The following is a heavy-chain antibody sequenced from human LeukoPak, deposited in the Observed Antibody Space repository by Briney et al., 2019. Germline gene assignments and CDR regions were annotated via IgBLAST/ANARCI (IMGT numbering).Heavy chain of an antibody. CDR2: ISWNSGSI. CDR3: AKDSCSSTSCYYYYGMDV. V-gene: IGHV3-9*01. J-gene: IGHJ6*02. Sequence: PGGSLRLSCAASGFSFDDYAMPWVRQAPGKGLEWVSGISWNSGSIVYADSVKGRFTISRDNAKNSLYLQMNSLRAEDTALYYCAKDSCSSTSCYYYYGMDVWGQGTTVTVSS. D-gene: IGHD2-2*01. CDR1: GFSFDDYA.